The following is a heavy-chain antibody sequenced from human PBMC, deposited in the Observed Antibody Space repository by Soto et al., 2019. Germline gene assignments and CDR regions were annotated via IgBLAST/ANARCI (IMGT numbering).Heavy chain of an antibody. CDR3: ARALSRDGMDV. CDR1: GDSISSYS. CDR2: VFHTGST. V-gene: IGHV4-59*08. J-gene: IGHJ6*02. D-gene: IGHD3-16*02. Sequence: SETLSLTCTVSGDSISSYSWSWIRQPPGMGLEWIGYVFHTGSTNYNPSLKSRVTISVDSSKNQFSLRLSSVTAADTAVYFCARALSRDGMDVWGQGTTVTVSS.